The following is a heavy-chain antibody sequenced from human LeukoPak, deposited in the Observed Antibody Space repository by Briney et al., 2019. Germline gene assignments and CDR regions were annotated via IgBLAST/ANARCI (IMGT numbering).Heavy chain of an antibody. D-gene: IGHD1-1*01. CDR1: GGSISSYY. Sequence: SETMSLTCTVSGGSISSYYWSWIRQPPGKGLEWIGYIYYSGSTNYNPSLKSRVTISVDTSKNQFSLKLSSVTAADTAVYYCAITTGTGFDYWGQGTLVTVSS. J-gene: IGHJ4*02. V-gene: IGHV4-59*01. CDR2: IYYSGST. CDR3: AITTGTGFDY.